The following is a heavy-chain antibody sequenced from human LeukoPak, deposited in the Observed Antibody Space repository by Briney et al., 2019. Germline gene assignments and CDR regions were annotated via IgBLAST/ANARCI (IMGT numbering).Heavy chain of an antibody. D-gene: IGHD1-1*01. CDR1: GFTFSSFD. CDR3: ARGPPRGKYYYMDV. Sequence: GGSLRLSCAASGFTFSSFDMHWVRQPTGQGPEWVSTIETASDTYYPGSVEGRFTLSRDNAKNSLYLQMNSLTAGDTAVYYCARGPPRGKYYYMDVWGKGTTVTVSS. V-gene: IGHV3-13*01. J-gene: IGHJ6*03. CDR2: IETASDT.